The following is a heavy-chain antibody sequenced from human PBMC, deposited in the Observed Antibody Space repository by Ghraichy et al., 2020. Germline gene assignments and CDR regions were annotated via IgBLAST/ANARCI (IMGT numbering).Heavy chain of an antibody. D-gene: IGHD3-22*01. Sequence: SETLSLTCTVSGGSISTYYWSWIRQSAGKGLEWIWRVYSIASSTYNPSLESRVTMSLDRSRNQFSLNLRSVTAADTAVYYCAREGFFDSSGFQSSNSAIDVWGQGTAVTVSS. CDR1: GGSISTYY. J-gene: IGHJ6*02. CDR2: VYSIASS. CDR3: AREGFFDSSGFQSSNSAIDV. V-gene: IGHV4-4*07.